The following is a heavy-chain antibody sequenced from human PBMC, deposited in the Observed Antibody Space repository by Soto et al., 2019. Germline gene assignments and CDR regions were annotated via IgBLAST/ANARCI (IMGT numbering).Heavy chain of an antibody. CDR2: IVPIVDTS. Sequence: GASVKVSCKTSGGTFSSYAISWVRQAPGQGLEWMGGIVPIVDTSTYAQKFQGRVTITADESTSTVYMELSSLRSDDTAVYYCASTKKWLAFGYWGQGALVTVSS. CDR1: GGTFSSYA. CDR3: ASTKKWLAFGY. J-gene: IGHJ4*02. V-gene: IGHV1-69*13. D-gene: IGHD6-19*01.